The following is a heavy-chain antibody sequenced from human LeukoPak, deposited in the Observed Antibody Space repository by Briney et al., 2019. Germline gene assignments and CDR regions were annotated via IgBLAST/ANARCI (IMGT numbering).Heavy chain of an antibody. D-gene: IGHD5-24*01. CDR3: AKLVKVAIKHPNFDY. V-gene: IGHV3-23*01. CDR1: GFTFSSYA. J-gene: IGHJ4*02. Sequence: GGSLRLSCAASGFTFSSYAMSWVRQAPGKGLEWVSAISGSGGSTYYADSVKGRFTISRDNSKNTLYLQMNSLRAEDTAVYYCAKLVKVAIKHPNFDYWGQGTLVTVSS. CDR2: ISGSGGST.